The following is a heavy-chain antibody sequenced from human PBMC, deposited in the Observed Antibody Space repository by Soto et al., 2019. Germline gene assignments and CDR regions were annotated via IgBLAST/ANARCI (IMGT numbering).Heavy chain of an antibody. D-gene: IGHD6-19*01. CDR1: GLTFSNYA. J-gene: IGHJ3*01. V-gene: IGHV3-23*01. CDR3: VKEGSGWYSRGCFDL. CDR2: ISGSGDST. Sequence: PGGSLRLSCAASGLTFSNYAMNWVRQAPGKGPEWVSNISGSGDSTYYADSVKGRFTISRDNSKNTLYLQMNSLRAEDTAIYYCVKEGSGWYSRGCFDLWGRGTMVTVSS.